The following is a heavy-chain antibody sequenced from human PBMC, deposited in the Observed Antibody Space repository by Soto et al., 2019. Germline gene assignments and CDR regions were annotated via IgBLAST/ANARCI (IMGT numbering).Heavy chain of an antibody. CDR3: AAVPYYFWTPPGYGMDV. D-gene: IGHD3-3*01. CDR2: IVVGSGNT. J-gene: IGHJ6*02. V-gene: IGHV1-58*01. CDR1: GFTFTSSA. Sequence: QMQLVQSGPEVKKPGTSVKVSCKASGFTFTSSAVQWVRQARGQRLEWIGWIVVGSGNTNYAQKFQERVTITRDMSTSTADIELSSLRTEDTAVYYCAAVPYYFWTPPGYGMDVWGQGTTVTVSS.